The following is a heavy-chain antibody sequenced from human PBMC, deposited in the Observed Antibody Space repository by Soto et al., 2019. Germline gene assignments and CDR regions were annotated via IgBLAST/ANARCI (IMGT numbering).Heavy chain of an antibody. J-gene: IGHJ4*02. CDR1: GFTLTTYG. Sequence: QVKLGESGGGVVQPGRSLRLSCEVSGFTLTTYGMHWVRQAPGKGLYSVAFISHDGGRNYYADSVRGRFTISRDTSRNTLYLQMDSLRPEDTAVYYCASVADYWGQGTLVTVSS. CDR2: ISHDGGRN. V-gene: IGHV3-30*03. D-gene: IGHD2-21*01. CDR3: ASVADY.